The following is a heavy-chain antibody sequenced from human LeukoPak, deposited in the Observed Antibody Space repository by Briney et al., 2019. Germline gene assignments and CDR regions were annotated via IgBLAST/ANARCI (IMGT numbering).Heavy chain of an antibody. Sequence: PSETLSLTCAVYGGSFSGYYWSWIRQPPGKGLEWIGEINHSGSTNYNPSLKSRVTISVDTSKNQFSLKLSSVTAADTAVYYCARANEYYYYMDVWGKGTTVTVSS. CDR1: GGSFSGYY. J-gene: IGHJ6*03. CDR3: ARANEYYYYMDV. V-gene: IGHV4-34*01. CDR2: INHSGST.